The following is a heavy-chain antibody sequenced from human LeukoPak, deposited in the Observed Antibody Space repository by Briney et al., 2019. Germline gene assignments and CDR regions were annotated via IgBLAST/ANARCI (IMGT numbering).Heavy chain of an antibody. V-gene: IGHV3-7*01. Sequence: PGGSLRLSCAASGFTFSSYWVNWVRQAPGKGLEWVANIEQDGSKKYYVDSVKGRFTISRDNAKNSQYLQQNNIRADDTAVHCCARDLLGKDDYWGQGTLVTVSS. CDR2: IEQDGSKK. CDR1: GFTFSSYW. J-gene: IGHJ4*02. CDR3: ARDLLGKDDY.